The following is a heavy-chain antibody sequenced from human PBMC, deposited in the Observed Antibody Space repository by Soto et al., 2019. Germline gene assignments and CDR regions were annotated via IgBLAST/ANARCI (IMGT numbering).Heavy chain of an antibody. D-gene: IGHD5-12*01. CDR2: IYYSGST. J-gene: IGHJ5*02. Sequence: SETLSLTCTVSGVSISSYYWSWIRQPPGKGLEWIGYIYYSGSTNYNPSLKSRVTISVDTSKNQFSLKLSSVTAADTAVYYCARHVTTVGWLRPWGQGTLVTVSS. CDR3: ARHVTTVGWLRP. V-gene: IGHV4-59*08. CDR1: GVSISSYY.